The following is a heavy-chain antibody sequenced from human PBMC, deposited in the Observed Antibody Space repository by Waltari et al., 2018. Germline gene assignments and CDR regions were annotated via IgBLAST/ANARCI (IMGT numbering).Heavy chain of an antibody. D-gene: IGHD1-26*01. Sequence: QLQMQESGPGLGKPSETLSLTRTVSGGSISSSSYYWGWIRETPGKGLEGVGGVSDSGSAYYNPSLTSRVTISVDTSKTQFSLTLSSVPAADTAVYYCARSSSAQDDYWGQEPWSPSPQ. J-gene: IGHJ4*01. CDR1: GGSISSSSYY. CDR2: VSDSGSA. V-gene: IGHV4-39*01. CDR3: ARSSSAQDDY.